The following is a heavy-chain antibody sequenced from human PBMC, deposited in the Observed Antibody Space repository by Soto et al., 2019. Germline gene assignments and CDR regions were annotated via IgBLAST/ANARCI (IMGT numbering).Heavy chain of an antibody. J-gene: IGHJ6*03. D-gene: IGHD1-26*01. CDR3: ARLGGLPGDYYYYYMYV. CDR2: IYPGDSDT. CDR1: GYSFTSYW. Sequence: GESLKISCKGSGYSFTSYWIGWVRQIPGKGLEWMGIIYPGDSDTRYSPSFQGQVTISADKSISTAYLQWSSLKASDTAMYYCARLGGLPGDYYYYYMYVWGKGTTVTVSS. V-gene: IGHV5-51*01.